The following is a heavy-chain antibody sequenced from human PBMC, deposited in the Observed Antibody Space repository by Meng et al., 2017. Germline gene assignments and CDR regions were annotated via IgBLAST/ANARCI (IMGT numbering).Heavy chain of an antibody. D-gene: IGHD3-22*01. V-gene: IGHV1-69*06. CDR3: ARATDYYDSSGYYSGYFDL. CDR2: IIPIFGTA. J-gene: IGHJ2*01. Sequence: QVALVQSWAEVKKPGSSVKVSCKASGGTFSSYAISWVRQAPGQGLEWMGGIIPIFGTANYAQKFQGRVTITADKSTSTAYMELSSLRSEDTAVYYCARATDYYDSSGYYSGYFDLWGRGTLVTVSS. CDR1: GGTFSSYA.